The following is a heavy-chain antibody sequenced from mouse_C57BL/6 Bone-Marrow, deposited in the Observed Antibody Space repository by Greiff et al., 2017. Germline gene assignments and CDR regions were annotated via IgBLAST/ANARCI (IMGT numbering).Heavy chain of an antibody. CDR1: GFTFSSYA. CDR2: ISDGGSYT. D-gene: IGHD1-1*01. V-gene: IGHV5-4*01. Sequence: EVHLVESGGGLVKPGGSLKLSCAASGFTFSSYAMSWVRQTPEKRLEWVATISDGGSYTDYPDNVKGRFTISRDNAQNNLYLQMSHLKSADTAMYYCARGDPYYGRDYWYFDVWGTGTTVTVSS. J-gene: IGHJ1*03. CDR3: ARGDPYYGRDYWYFDV.